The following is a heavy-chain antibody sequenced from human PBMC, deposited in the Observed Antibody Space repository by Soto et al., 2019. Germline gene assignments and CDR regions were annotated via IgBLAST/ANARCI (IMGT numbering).Heavy chain of an antibody. CDR1: GFTFSSYG. Sequence: VQLVESGGGVVQPGRSLRLSCAASGFTFSSYGMHWVRQAPGKGLEWVAVIWYDGSNKYYADSVKGRFTISRDNSKNTLYLQMNSLRAEDTAVYYCARSTPTAGRLGYWYFDLWGRGTLVTVSS. CDR2: IWYDGSNK. V-gene: IGHV3-33*01. D-gene: IGHD6-13*01. J-gene: IGHJ2*01. CDR3: ARSTPTAGRLGYWYFDL.